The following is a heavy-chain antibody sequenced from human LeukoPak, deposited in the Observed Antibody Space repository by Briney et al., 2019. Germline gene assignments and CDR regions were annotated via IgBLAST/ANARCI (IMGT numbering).Heavy chain of an antibody. J-gene: IGHJ3*02. V-gene: IGHV4-4*09. CDR2: IYTSGST. CDR3: AKTASSGYYLGAFDI. Sequence: SETLSLTCTVPGGSIISYYWSWIRQPPGKGLERIGYIYTSGSTNYNPSLKSRVTISVDTSKNQFSLKLSSVTAADTAVYYCAKTASSGYYLGAFDIWGQGTMVTVSS. D-gene: IGHD3-3*01. CDR1: GGSIISYY.